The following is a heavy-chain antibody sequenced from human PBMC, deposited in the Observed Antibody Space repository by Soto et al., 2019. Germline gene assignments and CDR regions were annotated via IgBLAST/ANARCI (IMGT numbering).Heavy chain of an antibody. Sequence: ETLSLTCTVSGGSISSYYWSWIRQPPGKGLEWIGYIYYSGSTNYNPSLKSRVTISVDTSKNQFSLKLSSVTAADTAVYYCARDIAVAGNFDYWGQGTLVTVSS. CDR1: GGSISSYY. D-gene: IGHD6-19*01. V-gene: IGHV4-59*01. J-gene: IGHJ4*02. CDR2: IYYSGST. CDR3: ARDIAVAGNFDY.